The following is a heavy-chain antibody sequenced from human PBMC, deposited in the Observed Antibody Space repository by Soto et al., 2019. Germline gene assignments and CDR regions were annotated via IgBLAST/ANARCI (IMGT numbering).Heavy chain of an antibody. D-gene: IGHD5-18*01. V-gene: IGHV1-3*01. CDR3: ARELRQLWFGY. CDR2: INAGNGNT. CDR1: GYTFTSYA. Sequence: ASVKVSCKAPGYTFTSYAMHWVRQAPGQRLEWMGWINAGNGNTKYSQKVQGRVTITRDTSASTAYMELSSLRSEDTAVYYCARELRQLWFGYWGQGTLVTVSS. J-gene: IGHJ4*02.